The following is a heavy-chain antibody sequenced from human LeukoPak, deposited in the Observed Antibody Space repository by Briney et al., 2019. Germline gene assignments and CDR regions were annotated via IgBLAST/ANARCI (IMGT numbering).Heavy chain of an antibody. CDR2: ISTGGSTI. V-gene: IGHV3-48*02. Sequence: GGSLRLSCAASGFTFSSYSMNWVRQAPGKGLEWVSYISTGGSTIYYADSVKGRLTASRDNAKNSLYLQMYSLRDEDTAVYYCARVRGFYASGSYLDYWGQGALVTVSS. CDR1: GFTFSSYS. D-gene: IGHD3-10*01. J-gene: IGHJ4*02. CDR3: ARVRGFYASGSYLDY.